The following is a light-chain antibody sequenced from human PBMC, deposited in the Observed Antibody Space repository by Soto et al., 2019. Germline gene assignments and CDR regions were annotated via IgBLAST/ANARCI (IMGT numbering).Light chain of an antibody. CDR2: GAS. CDR1: QSISSY. J-gene: IGKJ1*01. CDR3: QQSYSNPRT. V-gene: IGKV1-39*01. Sequence: DIQMTQSPSTLSASVGDRVTITCRASQSISSYLYWYQQKPGKAPKLLIYGASSLHSGVPSRFGGSGSGTDFTLNISSLQPEDFETYLCQQSYSNPRTFGQGTKVDIK.